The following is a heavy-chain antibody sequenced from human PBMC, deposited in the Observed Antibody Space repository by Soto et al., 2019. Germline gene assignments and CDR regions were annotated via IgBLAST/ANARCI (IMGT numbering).Heavy chain of an antibody. J-gene: IGHJ4*02. Sequence: KGSCKASRYAVTIYGIRWVRQAPGQRLEWMGWISAHNGNTNYAQKPQGRVTMTTDTSTSTAYMELRSLRSDDTAVYDCAISLGYCSGVSCYWQINADYWGQGTLVTVSS. CDR2: ISAHNGNT. CDR3: AISLGYCSGVSCYWQINADY. V-gene: IGHV1-18*01. CDR1: RYAVTIYG. D-gene: IGHD2-15*01.